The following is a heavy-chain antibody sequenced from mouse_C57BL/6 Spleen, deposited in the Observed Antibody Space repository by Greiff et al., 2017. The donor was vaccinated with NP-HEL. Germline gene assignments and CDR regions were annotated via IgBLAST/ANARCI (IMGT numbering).Heavy chain of an antibody. CDR1: GYTFTSYW. Sequence: VQLQQPGAELVKPGASVKLSCKASGYTFTSYWMHWVKQRPGQGLEWIGMIHPNSGSTNYNEKFKSKATLTVNKSSSTAYMQLSSLTSEDSAVYYCARLIYYDLYAMDYWGQGTSVTVSS. V-gene: IGHV1-64*01. CDR2: IHPNSGST. CDR3: ARLIYYDLYAMDY. J-gene: IGHJ4*01. D-gene: IGHD2-4*01.